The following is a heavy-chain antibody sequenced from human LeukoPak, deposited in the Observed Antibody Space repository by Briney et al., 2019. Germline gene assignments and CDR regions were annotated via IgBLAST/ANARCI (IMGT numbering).Heavy chain of an antibody. CDR2: INHSGST. J-gene: IGHJ4*02. CDR3: ARGPGMSRADY. V-gene: IGHV4-34*01. CDR1: GGSFSGYY. D-gene: IGHD1-14*01. Sequence: SETLSLTCAVYGGSFSGYYWSWLRQPPGRGLEWIGEINHSGSTNYNPSLKSRVTISVDTSKNQFSLKLSSVTAADTAVYYCARGPGMSRADYWGQGTLVTVSS.